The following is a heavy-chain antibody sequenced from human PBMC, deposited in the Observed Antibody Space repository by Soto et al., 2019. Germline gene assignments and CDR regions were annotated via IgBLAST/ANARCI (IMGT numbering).Heavy chain of an antibody. D-gene: IGHD3-10*01. V-gene: IGHV4-39*01. J-gene: IGHJ6*02. CDR2: IYYSGST. Sequence: NPSETLSLTCTVSVGPISSSSYYWGWILPPPGKGLERLGSIYYSGSTYYNPSLKSRATISVDTSKNQFSLKLSSVTAADTAVYYCARQEGGVLLWFGELLSGSHYGMDVWGQGTTVTVSS. CDR3: ARQEGGVLLWFGELLSGSHYGMDV. CDR1: VGPISSSSYY.